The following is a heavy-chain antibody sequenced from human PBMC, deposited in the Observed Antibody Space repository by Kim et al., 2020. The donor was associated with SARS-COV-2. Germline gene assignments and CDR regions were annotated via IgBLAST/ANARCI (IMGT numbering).Heavy chain of an antibody. V-gene: IGHV3-30*18. Sequence: GGSLRLSCAASGFTFSSYGMHWVRQAPGKGLEWVAVISYDGSNKYYADSVKGRFTISRDNSKNTLYLQMNSLRAEDTAVYYCAKRGATTSPDYWGQGTLVTVSS. CDR1: GFTFSSYG. D-gene: IGHD5-12*01. CDR2: ISYDGSNK. J-gene: IGHJ4*02. CDR3: AKRGATTSPDY.